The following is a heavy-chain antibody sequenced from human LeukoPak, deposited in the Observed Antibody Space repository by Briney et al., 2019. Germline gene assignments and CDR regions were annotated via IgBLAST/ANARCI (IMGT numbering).Heavy chain of an antibody. Sequence: GGSLRLSCVGSGFTFSKYAMSWDRQAPGKGLEWVSTISGSGLRTYYADSVKGRFTISRDSSKNTLYLQMNSLRAEDTAVYYCAYDSSGYDYYFDYWGQGTLVTVSS. J-gene: IGHJ4*02. V-gene: IGHV3-23*01. D-gene: IGHD3-22*01. CDR2: ISGSGLRT. CDR3: AYDSSGYDYYFDY. CDR1: GFTFSKYA.